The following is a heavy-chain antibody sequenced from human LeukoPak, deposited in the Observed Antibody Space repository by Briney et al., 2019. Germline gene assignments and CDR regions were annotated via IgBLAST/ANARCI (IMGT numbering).Heavy chain of an antibody. J-gene: IGHJ4*02. CDR3: ARDPGGGNYFDY. CDR1: GFTFSIYW. D-gene: IGHD3-16*01. Sequence: SGGSLRLSCAASGFTFSIYWMSWVRQAPGKGLEWVANIKQDGSEKYYVDSVKGRFTISRDNAKNSLYLQMNSLRAEDTAVYYCARDPGGGNYFDYWGQGTLVTVSS. V-gene: IGHV3-7*01. CDR2: IKQDGSEK.